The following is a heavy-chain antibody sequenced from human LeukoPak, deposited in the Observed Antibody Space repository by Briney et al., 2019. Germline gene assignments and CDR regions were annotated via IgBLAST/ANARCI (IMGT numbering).Heavy chain of an antibody. V-gene: IGHV3-23*01. CDR2: VDYSGGDT. J-gene: IGHJ4*02. Sequence: GGSLRLSCIASGFTLSSYEMSWIRQAAGKGLEWASSVDYSGGDTHYADSVMGRFTISRDNSKNTLYLQMNSLRAADTAVYYCPGDKGTSYLSSFDYWGQGTLVTVSS. D-gene: IGHD6-6*01. CDR1: GFTLSSYE. CDR3: PGDKGTSYLSSFDY.